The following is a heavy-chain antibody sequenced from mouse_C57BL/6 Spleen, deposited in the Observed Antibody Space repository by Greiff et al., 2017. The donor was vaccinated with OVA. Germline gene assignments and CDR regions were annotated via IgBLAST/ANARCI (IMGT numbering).Heavy chain of an antibody. V-gene: IGHV5-16*01. CDR3: AREDYGRSLDY. CDR1: GFTFSDYY. CDR2: INYDGSST. J-gene: IGHJ2*01. Sequence: EVKLMESEGGLVQPGSSMKLSCTASGFTFSDYYMAWVRQVPEKGLEWVANINYDGSSTYYLDSLKSRFIISRDNAKNILYLQMSSLKSEDTATYYCAREDYGRSLDYWGQGTTLTVSS. D-gene: IGHD1-1*01.